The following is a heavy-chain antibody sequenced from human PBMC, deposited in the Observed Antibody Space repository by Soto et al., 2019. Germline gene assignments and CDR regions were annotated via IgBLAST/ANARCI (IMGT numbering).Heavy chain of an antibody. CDR1: GFTFSSYG. CDR3: AKVPDVIAVAGYFDY. CDR2: ISYDGSNK. J-gene: IGHJ4*02. Sequence: QVQLVESGGGVVQPGRSLRLSCAASGFTFSSYGMHWVRQAPGKGLEWVAVISYDGSNKYYADSVKGRFTISRDNSKNTLYLQMNGLRAEDTAVYYCAKVPDVIAVAGYFDYWGQGTLVTVSS. V-gene: IGHV3-30*18. D-gene: IGHD6-19*01.